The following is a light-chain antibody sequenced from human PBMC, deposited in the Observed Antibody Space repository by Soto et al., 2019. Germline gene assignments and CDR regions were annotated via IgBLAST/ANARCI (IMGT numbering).Light chain of an antibody. CDR3: QQYAMSPWT. CDR2: STS. J-gene: IGKJ1*01. V-gene: IGKV3-20*01. CDR1: QSVSSNY. Sequence: EIVLTQSPDTLSLSPGERATLSCRASQSVSSNYFAWYQQMPGQAPRLLIYSTSTRATSIPVRFSGSGSGTDFTLTISRLEPEDFAVYYCQQYAMSPWTFGQGTKVDVK.